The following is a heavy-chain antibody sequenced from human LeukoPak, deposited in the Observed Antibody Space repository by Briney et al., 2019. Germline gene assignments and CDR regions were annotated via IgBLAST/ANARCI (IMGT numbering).Heavy chain of an antibody. CDR3: AKDSYALDV. Sequence: GGSLRLSCAVSQFIFSTYTMTWVRQAPGKGLEWVSSISRGGGSTYYADSVKGRLIISRDSAENKVYLQMTSLRAEDTAVYYCAKDSYALDVWGQGTTVSVSS. CDR1: QFIFSTYT. V-gene: IGHV3-23*01. CDR2: ISRGGGST. J-gene: IGHJ6*02.